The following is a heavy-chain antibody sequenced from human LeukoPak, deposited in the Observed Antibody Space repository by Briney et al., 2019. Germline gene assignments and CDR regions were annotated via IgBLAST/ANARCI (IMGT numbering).Heavy chain of an antibody. CDR1: GFTFSSYS. D-gene: IGHD4-17*01. V-gene: IGHV3-53*01. CDR2: IYSGGST. Sequence: PGGSLRLSCVGSGFTFSSYSMNWARQAPGKGLECISVIYSGGSTDYADSVKGRLTISRDNSKNTLYLQMNSLRAEDTAVYYCARVVDHDYGDYYLDYWGQGTLVTVSS. CDR3: ARVVDHDYGDYYLDY. J-gene: IGHJ4*02.